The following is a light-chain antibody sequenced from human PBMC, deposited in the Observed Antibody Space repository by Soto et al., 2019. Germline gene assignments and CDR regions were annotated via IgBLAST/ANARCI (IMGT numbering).Light chain of an antibody. J-gene: IGKJ1*01. CDR2: AAS. CDR1: QSISSW. CDR3: QQYNSTWT. V-gene: IGKV1-5*03. Sequence: DIQMTQSPSTLSASVGDRITITCRASQSISSWLAWYQQKPGKAPKLLIYAASSLRSGVPSRFSGSGPGTEFTLTITSLQPDDFATYYCQQYNSTWTFGQGTKVEIK.